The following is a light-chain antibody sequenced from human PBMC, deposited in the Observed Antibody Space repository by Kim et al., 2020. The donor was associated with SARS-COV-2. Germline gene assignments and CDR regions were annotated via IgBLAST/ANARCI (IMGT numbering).Light chain of an antibody. J-gene: IGKJ2*01. CDR2: AVS. CDR3: QQSHGFPYT. V-gene: IGKV1-39*01. Sequence: SASVGNRVTITCRESQSVSTSLNGYQQQPGKAPKLLIYAVSSLQSGVPSRFSGSGSGTDFSLNISSLQPEDFAIYYCQQSHGFPYTFGQGTKLEI. CDR1: QSVSTS.